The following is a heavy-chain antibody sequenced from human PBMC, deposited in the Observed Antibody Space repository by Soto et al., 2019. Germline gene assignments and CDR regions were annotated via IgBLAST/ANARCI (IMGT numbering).Heavy chain of an antibody. CDR1: GYTFTTYG. J-gene: IGHJ4*02. D-gene: IGHD2-15*01. CDR3: AREYCRGGSCSVPDF. CDR2: ISGYNGDT. V-gene: IGHV1-18*01. Sequence: VKVACKASGYTFTTYGISWVRQAPGQGLEWMGWISGYNGDTKYAQELQDRVTMTTDTSTSTAYMELRSLRSDDTAVYFCAREYCRGGSCSVPDFWGQGTVVTVSS.